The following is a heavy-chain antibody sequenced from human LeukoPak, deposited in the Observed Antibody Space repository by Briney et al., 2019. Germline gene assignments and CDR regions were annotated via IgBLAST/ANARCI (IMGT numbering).Heavy chain of an antibody. J-gene: IGHJ4*02. CDR1: GFTFSSYG. CDR3: AKDTTYYYDSSGPFLGY. Sequence: PGGSLSLSCAASGFTFSSYGMHWVRQAPGKGLEWVAFIRYDGSNKYYADSVKGRFTISRANSKNTLYLQMNSLRAEDTSVYYCAKDTTYYYDSSGPFLGYWGQGTLVTVSS. CDR2: IRYDGSNK. V-gene: IGHV3-30*02. D-gene: IGHD3-22*01.